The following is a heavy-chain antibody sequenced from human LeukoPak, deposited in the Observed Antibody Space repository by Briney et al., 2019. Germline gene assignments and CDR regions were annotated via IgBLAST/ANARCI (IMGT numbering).Heavy chain of an antibody. Sequence: SETLSLTCTVSGGSISSYYWSWIRQPPGKGLEWIGYIYYSGSTNYNPSLKSRVTISVDTSKNQFSLKLSSVTAADTAVYYCARAPPRRYFDWLPHDAFDIWGQGTMVTVSS. J-gene: IGHJ3*02. CDR3: ARAPPRRYFDWLPHDAFDI. CDR1: GGSISSYY. CDR2: IYYSGST. D-gene: IGHD3-9*01. V-gene: IGHV4-59*01.